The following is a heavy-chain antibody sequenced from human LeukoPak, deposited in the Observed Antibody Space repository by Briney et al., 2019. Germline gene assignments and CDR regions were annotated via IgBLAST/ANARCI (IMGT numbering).Heavy chain of an antibody. V-gene: IGHV3-53*01. CDR3: AKHIVVVTAIRYAFDI. Sequence: GGSLRLSCAASGFTVSSNYMSWVRQAPGKGLEWVSVIYSGGSTYYADSVKGRFTISRDNSKNTLYLQMNSLRAEDTAVYYCAKHIVVVTAIRYAFDIWGQGTMVTVSS. D-gene: IGHD2-21*02. J-gene: IGHJ3*02. CDR2: IYSGGST. CDR1: GFTVSSNY.